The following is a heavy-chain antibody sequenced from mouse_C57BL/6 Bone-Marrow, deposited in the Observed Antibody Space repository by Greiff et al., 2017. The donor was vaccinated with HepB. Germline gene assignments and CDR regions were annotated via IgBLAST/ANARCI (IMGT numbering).Heavy chain of an antibody. V-gene: IGHV5-4*01. CDR2: ISDGGSYT. CDR1: GFTFSSYA. J-gene: IGHJ2*01. Sequence: EVMLVESGGGLVKPGGSLKLSCAASGFTFSSYAMSWVRQTPEKRLEWVATISDGGSYTYYPDNVKGRFTISRDNAKNNLYLQMSHLKSEDTAMYYCAREAYPYWGQGTTLTVSS. CDR3: AREAYPY.